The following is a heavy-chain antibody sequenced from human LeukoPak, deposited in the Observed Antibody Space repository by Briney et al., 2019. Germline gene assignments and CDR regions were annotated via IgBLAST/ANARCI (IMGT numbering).Heavy chain of an antibody. CDR3: ARRLCSGGSCSSFDY. J-gene: IGHJ4*02. Sequence: PGGSLRLSCAASGFSFSSYLMSWVRQAPGKGLEWVSTISGNGGGTYYADSVKGRFTISRDNPKNTLYLQMNSLRAEDRALYYCARRLCSGGSCSSFDYWGQGTLVTVSS. CDR2: ISGNGGGT. V-gene: IGHV3-23*01. D-gene: IGHD2-15*01. CDR1: GFSFSSYL.